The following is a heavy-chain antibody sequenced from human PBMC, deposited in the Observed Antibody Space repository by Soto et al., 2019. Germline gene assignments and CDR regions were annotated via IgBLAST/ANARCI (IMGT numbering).Heavy chain of an antibody. J-gene: IGHJ3*02. CDR2: IYYSGST. V-gene: IGHV4-39*01. Sequence: ETLSLTCTVSGGSISSSSYYWGWIRQPPGKGLEWIGSIYYSGSTYYNPSLKSRVTISVDTSKNQFSLKLSSVTAADTAVYYCARGYGSGSYYIDAFDIWGQGTMVTVSS. CDR1: GGSISSSSYY. D-gene: IGHD3-10*01. CDR3: ARGYGSGSYYIDAFDI.